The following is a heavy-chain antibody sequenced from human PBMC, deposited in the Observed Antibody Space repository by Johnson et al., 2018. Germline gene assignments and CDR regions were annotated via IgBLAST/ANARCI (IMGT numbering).Heavy chain of an antibody. Sequence: VQLQESGGGLVQPGGSLRLSCAASGFTFSNYWMHWVRQAPGKGLEWVARINSDAGSITYADSVKGPFTISRDNAKNTLYLQMNSLRDEETAVYYCARALRGYRYGTGLDYYGMDVWGQGTTVPVS. D-gene: IGHD5-18*01. V-gene: IGHV3-74*01. CDR2: INSDAGSI. CDR3: ARALRGYRYGTGLDYYGMDV. CDR1: GFTFSNYW. J-gene: IGHJ6*02.